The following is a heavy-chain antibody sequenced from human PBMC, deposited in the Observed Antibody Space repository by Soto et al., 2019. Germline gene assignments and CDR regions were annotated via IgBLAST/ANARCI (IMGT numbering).Heavy chain of an antibody. CDR1: GFSLHTSGVG. V-gene: IGHV2-5*02. CDR3: AHMSKDDRDRSIYGRDV. Sequence: QITLKESGPTLVKPTQTLTLTCTFSGFSLHTSGVGVGWIRQPPGKALEWLALIYWDHEKRYSPPLRSRLTTTKDTSKIQVVLALTNVDPVDTATYFCAHMSKDDRDRSIYGRDVWGPGATVTVSS. D-gene: IGHD2-21*02. CDR2: IYWDHEK. J-gene: IGHJ6*02.